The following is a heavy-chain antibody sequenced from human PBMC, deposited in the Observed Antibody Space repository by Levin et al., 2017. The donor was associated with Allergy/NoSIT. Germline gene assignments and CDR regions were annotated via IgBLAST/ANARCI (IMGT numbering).Heavy chain of an antibody. CDR2: IYPADSDT. Sequence: PGESLKISCSASGYDFGIYWIGWVRQMPGKGLELMGNIYPADSDTRSSPSLQGRVTFSVDKSTNTAYLQWSSLKASDTAMYYCARGLMYSTRALPAFDVWGQGTLVTVSS. J-gene: IGHJ3*01. D-gene: IGHD2-2*01. V-gene: IGHV5-51*01. CDR3: ARGLMYSTRALPAFDV. CDR1: GYDFGIYW.